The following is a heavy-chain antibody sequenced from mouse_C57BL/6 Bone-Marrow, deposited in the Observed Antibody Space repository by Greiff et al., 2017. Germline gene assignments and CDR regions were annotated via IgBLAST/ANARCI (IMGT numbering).Heavy chain of an antibody. D-gene: IGHD2-5*01. CDR2: IYPRDGST. CDR1: GYTFTDHT. CDR3: ARGAYYSNYAFAY. V-gene: IGHV1-78*01. Sequence: VQLQQSDAELVKPGASVKISCKASGYTFTDHTIHWMKQRPEQGLEWIGYIYPRDGSTKYNEKFKGKATLTADKSSSTAYMQLNSLTSEDSAVYFCARGAYYSNYAFAYWGQGTLVTVSA. J-gene: IGHJ3*01.